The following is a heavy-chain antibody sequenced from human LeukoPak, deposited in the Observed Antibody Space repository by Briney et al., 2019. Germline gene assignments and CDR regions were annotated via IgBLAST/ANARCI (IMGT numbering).Heavy chain of an antibody. CDR2: ISAAGGST. J-gene: IGHJ4*02. Sequence: PGGSLRLSCAASGFTFSNYAISWVRQAPGKGLEWVLAISAAGGSTYYADSVKGRFTFSRDNAKNTLYVQMNSLRAEDTAVYYCARDRSRGNYATFEYWGQGTLVTVSS. V-gene: IGHV3-23*01. CDR3: ARDRSRGNYATFEY. D-gene: IGHD1-26*01. CDR1: GFTFSNYA.